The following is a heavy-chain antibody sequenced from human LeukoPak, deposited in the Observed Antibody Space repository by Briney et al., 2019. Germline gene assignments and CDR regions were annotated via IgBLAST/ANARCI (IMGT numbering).Heavy chain of an antibody. J-gene: IGHJ4*02. CDR2: IWYDGSNK. Sequence: GGSLRLSCAASGFTFSSYGMHWVRQAPGKGLEWVAVIWYDGSNKYYAGSVKGRFTIARDNSKNTLCLQMNSLRAEDTAVYYCAKNQEGEYSGYDLFDYWGQGTLVTVSS. CDR1: GFTFSSYG. CDR3: AKNQEGEYSGYDLFDY. V-gene: IGHV3-33*06. D-gene: IGHD5-12*01.